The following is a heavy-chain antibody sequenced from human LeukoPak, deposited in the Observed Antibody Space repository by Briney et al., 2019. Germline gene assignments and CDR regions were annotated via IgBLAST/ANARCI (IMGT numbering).Heavy chain of an antibody. CDR2: ISGTGGRT. J-gene: IGHJ6*02. Sequence: GGSLRLSCTASGFTFSNYAMTWVRQAPGKGLEWVSSISGTGGRTYSADSVKGRFTISRDNSKNTLYLQMKNLRVEHTAVYYCAKGLHGGVGYGVNVWGQGTTVSVSS. V-gene: IGHV3-23*01. CDR3: AKGLHGGVGYGVNV. D-gene: IGHD3-16*01. CDR1: GFTFSNYA.